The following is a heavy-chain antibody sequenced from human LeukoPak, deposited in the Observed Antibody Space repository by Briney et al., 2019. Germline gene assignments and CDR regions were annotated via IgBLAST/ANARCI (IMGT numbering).Heavy chain of an antibody. CDR2: ISGSDGST. CDR1: GFTFSSYA. V-gene: IGHV3-23*01. J-gene: IGHJ4*02. Sequence: GGSLRPSCAASGFTFSSYAMSWVRQAPGKGLEWVSDISGSDGSTYYADSVKGRFTISRDNSKNTLYLQMNSLRAEDTAVYYCATPIAVAGDLDSWGQGTLVTVSS. CDR3: ATPIAVAGDLDS. D-gene: IGHD6-19*01.